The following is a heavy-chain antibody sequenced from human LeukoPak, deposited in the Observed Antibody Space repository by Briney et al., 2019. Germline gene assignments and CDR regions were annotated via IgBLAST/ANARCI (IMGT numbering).Heavy chain of an antibody. J-gene: IGHJ4*02. CDR3: ARDWDCSDGSCSSLSDY. CDR1: GFSFSSYA. Sequence: RGSLRLSXVASGFSFSSYAISWVRHAPGTGLEGGANIKQDGSEKYYVDSVKSRFTISRDNAKNSLYLQMNSLRAEDTAVYYCARDWDCSDGSCSSLSDYWGQGTLVTVSS. CDR2: IKQDGSEK. V-gene: IGHV3-7*01. D-gene: IGHD2-15*01.